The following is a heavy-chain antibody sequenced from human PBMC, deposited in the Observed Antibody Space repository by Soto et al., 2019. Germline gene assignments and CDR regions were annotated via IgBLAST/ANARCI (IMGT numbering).Heavy chain of an antibody. D-gene: IGHD2-21*02. CDR3: ARGVKASVVVPAIRGRIAAFDI. J-gene: IGHJ3*02. V-gene: IGHV4-31*01. Sequence: QVQLQESGPGLVKPSQTLSLTCTVSGGSISSGGYYWSWIRQHPGKGLEWIGYIYYSGSTYYNPSLTSLVNISVDTSKSPFSRKLSSVTAADTAVYYGARGVKASVVVPAIRGRIAAFDIWGQGTMVTVSS. CDR2: IYYSGST. CDR1: GGSISSGGYY.